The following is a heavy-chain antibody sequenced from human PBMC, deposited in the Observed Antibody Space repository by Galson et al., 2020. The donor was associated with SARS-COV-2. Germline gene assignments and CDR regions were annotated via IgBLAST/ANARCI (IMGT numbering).Heavy chain of an antibody. J-gene: IGHJ5*02. D-gene: IGHD2-21*02. CDR3: ARIGGDSNGFDP. V-gene: IGHV4-39*01. CDR1: GDSINSVSYY. Sequence: SQTLSLTCTVSGDSINSVSYYWGWVRQSPGKGPQWIGRIYITGTTSYNPSLRSHVTISIDKSNNQFSLKVNSVIAADTGVYYSARIGGDSNGFDPWGQGILVTVSS. CDR2: IYITGTT.